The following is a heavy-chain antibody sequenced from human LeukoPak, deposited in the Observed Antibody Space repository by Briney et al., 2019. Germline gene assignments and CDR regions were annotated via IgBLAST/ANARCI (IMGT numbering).Heavy chain of an antibody. CDR3: ARGFGDL. D-gene: IGHD3-3*01. Sequence: GGSLRLSCAASGFTFSSYWMHWVRQAPGKGLVWVSHVNTDASSTSYADSVKGRFTISRDNAKSTVYLQMNSLRAEDTAVYYCARGFGDLWGQGTLVTVSS. V-gene: IGHV3-74*01. J-gene: IGHJ5*02. CDR2: VNTDASST. CDR1: GFTFSSYW.